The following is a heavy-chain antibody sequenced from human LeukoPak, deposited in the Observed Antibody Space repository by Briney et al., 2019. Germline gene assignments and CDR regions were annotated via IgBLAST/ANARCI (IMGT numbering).Heavy chain of an antibody. CDR3: ARSHYDFWSGSRNYFDY. Sequence: KASETLSLTCTVSGGSISSYYWSWIRQPAGKGLEWIGRIHTSGSTNYNPSLKSRVTMSVDTSKNQFSLKLSSVTAADTAVYYCARSHYDFWSGSRNYFDYWGQGTLVTVSS. CDR1: GGSISSYY. D-gene: IGHD3-3*01. CDR2: IHTSGST. J-gene: IGHJ4*02. V-gene: IGHV4-4*07.